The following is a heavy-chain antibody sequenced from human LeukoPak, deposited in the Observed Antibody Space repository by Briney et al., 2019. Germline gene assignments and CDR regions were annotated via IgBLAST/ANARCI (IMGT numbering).Heavy chain of an antibody. Sequence: GGSLRLSGAASGFIFSDHCMAGIRQAPGKGLEWVSYISRKVTHIYYADSVKGRFTVSRDNTKNSLYLPMSSLGAEDTAVYYCARGRGYCSSTFCYGDMVVCGTGTTVTVSS. J-gene: IGHJ6*03. CDR2: ISRKVTHI. D-gene: IGHD2-2*01. V-gene: IGHV3-11*04. CDR1: GFIFSDHC. CDR3: ARGRGYCSSTFCYGDMVV.